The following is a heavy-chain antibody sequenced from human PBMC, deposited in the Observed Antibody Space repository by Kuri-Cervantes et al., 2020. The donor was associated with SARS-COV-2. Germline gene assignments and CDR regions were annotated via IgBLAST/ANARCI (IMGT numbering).Heavy chain of an antibody. V-gene: IGHV1-46*01. CDR2: INPSGGST. Sequence: ASVKVSCKASGYTFTSYYMHWVRQAPGQGLEWMGIINPSGGSTSYAQKFQGRVTITRNPSISTAYMELSSLRSEDTAVYYCARGLDHFLMDVWGKGTTVTVSS. D-gene: IGHD2/OR15-2a*01. CDR3: ARGLDHFLMDV. CDR1: GYTFTSYY. J-gene: IGHJ6*03.